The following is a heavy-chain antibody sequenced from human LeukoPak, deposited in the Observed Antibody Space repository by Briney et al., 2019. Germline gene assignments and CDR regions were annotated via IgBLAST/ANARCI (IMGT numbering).Heavy chain of an antibody. J-gene: IGHJ4*02. V-gene: IGHV3-23*01. CDR3: AKGGANALAEDDY. D-gene: IGHD1-26*01. CDR1: GFTFSDYY. Sequence: WGTLTLTCAVSGFTFSDYYMSWIRQPPGKGLEWISAISRSGGSTYYAASVKGRFTISRDNSKHTLYLQRNSLRAEDTAVYYCAKGGANALAEDDYWGQGTLVTVSS. CDR2: ISRSGGST.